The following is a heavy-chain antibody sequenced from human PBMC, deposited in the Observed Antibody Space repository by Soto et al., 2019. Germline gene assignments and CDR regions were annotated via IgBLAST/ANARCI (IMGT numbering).Heavy chain of an antibody. CDR3: ARGYCSGGNCYSGMDV. V-gene: IGHV1-69*13. J-gene: IGHJ6*02. CDR2: IIPISGTT. D-gene: IGHD2-15*01. Sequence: GASVKVSCKASGYTFTSYGIIWVRQAPGHGLEWMGGIIPISGTTYYTQKFQGRVTITADEPTSTAFMELSSLKSEDTAVFYCARGYCSGGNCYSGMDVWGQGTMVTVSS. CDR1: GYTFTSYG.